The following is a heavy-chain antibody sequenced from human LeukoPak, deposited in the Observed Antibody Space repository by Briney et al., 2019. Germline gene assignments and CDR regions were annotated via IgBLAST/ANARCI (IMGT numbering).Heavy chain of an antibody. D-gene: IGHD1-7*01. J-gene: IGHJ3*02. CDR2: IYSSGST. V-gene: IGHV4-4*07. Sequence: PSETLSLTCTVSGGSISSYYWSWIRQPAGKGLEWIGRIYSSGSTNYNPSLKSRVTISVDTSKNQFSLKLSSVTAADTAVYYCARGELELRAFDIWGQGTMVTVSS. CDR3: ARGELELRAFDI. CDR1: GGSISSYY.